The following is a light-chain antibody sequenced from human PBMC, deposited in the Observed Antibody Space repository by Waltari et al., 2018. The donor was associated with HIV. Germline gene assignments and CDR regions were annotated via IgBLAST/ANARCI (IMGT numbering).Light chain of an antibody. CDR2: GNS. Sequence: QSVLTQPPSVSGAPGQRVTITCTGSSSNIGDGYGVHWYQQLPGTATKPLIYGNSNRPLGVPDRFSGSKSGTSASLAITGLQAEDEADYYCQSYDSSLSGSVFGGGTKLTVL. J-gene: IGLJ3*02. CDR3: QSYDSSLSGSV. V-gene: IGLV1-40*01. CDR1: SSNIGDGYG.